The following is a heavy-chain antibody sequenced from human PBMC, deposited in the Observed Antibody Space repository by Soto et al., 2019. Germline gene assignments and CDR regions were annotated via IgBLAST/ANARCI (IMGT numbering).Heavy chain of an antibody. Sequence: QVQLVQSGAEEKKPGASVKVSCKASGYTFTSYAMHWVRQAPGQRLEWMGWLNAGNGNTKYSQKFQGRVTITRDTXAXTXXMELSSLRSEDTAVYYCARVGCSGGSCPYYYGMDVWGQGTTVTVSS. CDR2: LNAGNGNT. J-gene: IGHJ6*02. CDR1: GYTFTSYA. CDR3: ARVGCSGGSCPYYYGMDV. V-gene: IGHV1-3*05. D-gene: IGHD2-15*01.